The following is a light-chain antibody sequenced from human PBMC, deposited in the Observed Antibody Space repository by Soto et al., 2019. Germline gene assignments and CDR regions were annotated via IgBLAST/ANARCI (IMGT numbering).Light chain of an antibody. V-gene: IGKV3-20*01. CDR1: QSVSSNY. CDR3: QQYGSSPFT. Sequence: EIVLTQSPGTLSLSPGERATLSCRASQSVSSNYLTWYQQKPGQAPRLLIYGASSRATGIPDRFSGSGSGTDFTLTISRLETEDFAVYYCQQYGSSPFTFGPVTKVDIK. J-gene: IGKJ3*01. CDR2: GAS.